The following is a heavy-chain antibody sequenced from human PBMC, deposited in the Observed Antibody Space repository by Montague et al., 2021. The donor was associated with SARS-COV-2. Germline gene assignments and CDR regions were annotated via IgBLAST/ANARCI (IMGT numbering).Heavy chain of an antibody. J-gene: IGHJ6*02. CDR3: AGASGYPIRGMDV. D-gene: IGHD5-12*01. V-gene: IGHV3-74*01. Sequence: SLRLSCTASEFSFRSDWINWVRQGPGKGLVWVSRIYSDGSRIDYADSVKGRFTISRDNARNTVFLQMNSPRVEDAAVYYCAGASGYPIRGMDVWGQGTTVTV. CDR2: IYSDGSRI. CDR1: EFSFRSDW.